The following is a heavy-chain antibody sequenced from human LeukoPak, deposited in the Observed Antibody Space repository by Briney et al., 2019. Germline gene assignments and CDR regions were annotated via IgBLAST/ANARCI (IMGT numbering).Heavy chain of an antibody. CDR2: IYYSGST. CDR3: ARGPMATILNFDY. Sequence: SETLSLTCTVSGGSISSGGYYWSWIRQHPGKGLEWIGYIYYSGSTYYNPSLKSRVTISVDTSKNQFSLKLSSVTAADTAAYYCARGPMATILNFDYWGQGTLVTVSS. D-gene: IGHD5-24*01. J-gene: IGHJ4*02. CDR1: GGSISSGGYY. V-gene: IGHV4-31*03.